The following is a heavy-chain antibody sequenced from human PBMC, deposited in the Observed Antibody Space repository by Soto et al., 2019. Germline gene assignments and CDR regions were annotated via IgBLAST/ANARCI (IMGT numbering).Heavy chain of an antibody. J-gene: IGHJ6*02. D-gene: IGHD6-13*01. CDR3: ATRTIAAADRSDYYYYGMDV. V-gene: IGHV1-24*01. CDR1: GYTLTELS. CDR2: FDPEDGET. Sequence: GASVKVSCKVSGYTLTELSMHWVRQAPGKGLEWMGGFDPEDGETIYAQKFQGRVTMTEDTSTDTAYMELSSLKSEDTAVYYCATRTIAAADRSDYYYYGMDVWGQGTTVPVSS.